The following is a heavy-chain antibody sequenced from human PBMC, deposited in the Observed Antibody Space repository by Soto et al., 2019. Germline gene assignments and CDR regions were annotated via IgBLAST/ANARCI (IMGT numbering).Heavy chain of an antibody. D-gene: IGHD6-19*01. V-gene: IGHV3-23*01. Sequence: GGSLRLSCAASGFPFSSYAMSWVRQAPGKGLEWVSAISGSGGSTYYADSVKGRFTISRDNSKNTLYLQMNSLRAEDTAVYYCAKAHRLVDYFDYWGQGTLVTVSS. CDR3: AKAHRLVDYFDY. CDR1: GFPFSSYA. J-gene: IGHJ4*02. CDR2: ISGSGGST.